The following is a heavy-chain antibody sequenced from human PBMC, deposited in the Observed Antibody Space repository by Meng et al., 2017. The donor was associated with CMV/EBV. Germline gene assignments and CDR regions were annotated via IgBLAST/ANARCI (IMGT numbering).Heavy chain of an antibody. Sequence: SVNVSCMASGYTFTSYGISRLRQAPGQGLEWMGWISAYNGNTNYAQKLQGRVTMTTDTSTSTAYMELRSLRSDDTAVYYCARDPEQLGGGYGMDVWGQGTTVTVSS. CDR1: GYTFTSYG. CDR3: ARDPEQLGGGYGMDV. J-gene: IGHJ6*02. V-gene: IGHV1-18*01. CDR2: ISAYNGNT. D-gene: IGHD6-6*01.